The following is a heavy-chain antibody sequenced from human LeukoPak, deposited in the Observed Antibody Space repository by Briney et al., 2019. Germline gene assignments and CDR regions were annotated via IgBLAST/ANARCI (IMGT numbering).Heavy chain of an antibody. CDR3: ARDPYSSGWYKDAFDI. V-gene: IGHV3-21*01. CDR2: ISSSSSYI. D-gene: IGHD6-19*01. Sequence: GGSLRLSCAASGFTFSSYTMNWVRQAPGKGLEWVSSISSSSSYIYYADSLKGRFTISRDNAKNSLYLQMNSLRAEDTAVYYCARDPYSSGWYKDAFDIWGQGTMVTVSS. CDR1: GFTFSSYT. J-gene: IGHJ3*02.